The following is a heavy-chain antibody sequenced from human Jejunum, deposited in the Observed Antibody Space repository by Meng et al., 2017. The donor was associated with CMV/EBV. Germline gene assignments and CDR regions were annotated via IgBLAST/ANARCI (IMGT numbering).Heavy chain of an antibody. J-gene: IGHJ4*02. Sequence: FIFGDYARSWVRQAPGKGLEWVGFIRNKAYGGTTEYAASVKGRFTISSDDSESIAYLQMNSLKTEDTAVYYCARGGASARYYFDYWGQGTRVTVSS. CDR2: IRNKAYGGTT. V-gene: IGHV3-49*04. D-gene: IGHD1-26*01. CDR3: ARGGASARYYFDY. CDR1: FIFGDYA.